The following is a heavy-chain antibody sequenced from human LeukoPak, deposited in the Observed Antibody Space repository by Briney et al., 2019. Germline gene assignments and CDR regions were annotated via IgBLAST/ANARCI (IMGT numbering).Heavy chain of an antibody. CDR1: GFTFSTYV. V-gene: IGHV3-23*01. Sequence: GGSLRLSCAASGFTFSTYVMTWVRQAPGKGLEWVSALSGSGGSTSYADSVKGRFTISRDNSNNTLFLQMNSLRAEDTAVYYCAKGRTPDYWGQGTLVTVSS. CDR3: AKGRTPDY. D-gene: IGHD2-15*01. J-gene: IGHJ4*02. CDR2: LSGSGGST.